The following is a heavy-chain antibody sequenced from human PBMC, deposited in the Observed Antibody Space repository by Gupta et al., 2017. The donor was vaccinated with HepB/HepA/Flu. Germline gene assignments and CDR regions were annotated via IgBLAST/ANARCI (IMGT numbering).Heavy chain of an antibody. D-gene: IGHD3-16*01. CDR1: GFTFGDYY. J-gene: IGHJ6*02. Sequence: GSLRLSCAASGFTFGDYYMNWIRQAPGKGLEWISYISDSGSSIFYADSLKGRFTISRDNTKNSLFLQMKSLTAEDTVIYYCARFSRPGGHGRTMDVWGQGTAVSVSS. CDR3: ARFSRPGGHGRTMDV. CDR2: ISDSGSSI. V-gene: IGHV3-11*01.